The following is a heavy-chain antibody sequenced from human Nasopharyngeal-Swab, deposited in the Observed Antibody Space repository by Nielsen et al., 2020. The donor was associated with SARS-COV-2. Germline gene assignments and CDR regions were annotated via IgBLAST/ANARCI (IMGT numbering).Heavy chain of an antibody. V-gene: IGHV3-33*01. D-gene: IGHD6-19*01. J-gene: IGHJ4*02. CDR2: IWYDGSDK. CDR1: GFTFSYYG. CDR3: ARDHYSSGWYNWIDY. Sequence: GESLKISCAASGFTFSYYGMHWVRQAPGKGLEWVAIIWYDGSDKYYADSVKGRFTISRDNSKNTLYLQTNSLRVEDTAVYYCARDHYSSGWYNWIDYWGQGTLVTVSS.